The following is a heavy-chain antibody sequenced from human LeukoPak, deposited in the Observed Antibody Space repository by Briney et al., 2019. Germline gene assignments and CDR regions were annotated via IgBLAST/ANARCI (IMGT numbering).Heavy chain of an antibody. CDR1: GYTFTIYD. V-gene: IGHV1-8*01. Sequence: ASVKVSCKASGYTFTIYDINWVRQAPGQGLEWVGWMNPNNGGTVYAQKFQGRVTMTRDTSTGTLYMELNSLKSEDTAVYYCARGAIFGVTPRGYGMDVWGQGTTVTVSS. J-gene: IGHJ6*02. D-gene: IGHD3-3*01. CDR2: MNPNNGGT. CDR3: ARGAIFGVTPRGYGMDV.